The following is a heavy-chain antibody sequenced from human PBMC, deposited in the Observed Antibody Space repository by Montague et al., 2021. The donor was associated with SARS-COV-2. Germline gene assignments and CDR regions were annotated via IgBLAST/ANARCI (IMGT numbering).Heavy chain of an antibody. D-gene: IGHD1-1*01. CDR1: GDSVSSNSAT. J-gene: IGHJ6*02. V-gene: IGHV6-1*01. CDR3: TSGREGNYNVMDV. Sequence: CAISGDSVSSNSATWNWVRQSPSRGLEWLGRTYYRSKWYDDYAVXVRGRVTINPDTSKNQFSLQLNSVTPEDTAIYYCTSGREGNYNVMDVWDQGATVTVPS. CDR2: TYYRSKWYD.